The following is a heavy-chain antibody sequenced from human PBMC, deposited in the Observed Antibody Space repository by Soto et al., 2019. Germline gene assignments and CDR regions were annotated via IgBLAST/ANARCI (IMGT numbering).Heavy chain of an antibody. CDR2: ITGTSAFL. CDR1: GFVFSDFQ. Sequence: LRLSCAASGFVFSDFQLNWVRQAPGRGLEWLASITGTSAFLFYADSIKGRFTISRDNPKNFLFLQMDSLGPEDTAVYYCARDNLAVQGAFDHWGQGALVTVSS. V-gene: IGHV3-21*01. D-gene: IGHD3-10*02. J-gene: IGHJ4*02. CDR3: ARDNLAVQGAFDH.